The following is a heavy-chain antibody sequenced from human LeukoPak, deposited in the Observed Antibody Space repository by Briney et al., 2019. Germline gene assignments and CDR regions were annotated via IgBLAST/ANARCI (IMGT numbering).Heavy chain of an antibody. V-gene: IGHV1-3*01. J-gene: IGHJ4*02. CDR1: GYTFTSYA. CDR3: ARELHGTSYYYDSSGLDY. Sequence: GASVKVSCKASGYTFTSYAMHWVCQAPGQRLEWMGWINAGNGNTKYSQKFQGRVTITRDTSASTAYVELSSLRSEDTAVYYCARELHGTSYYYDSSGLDYWGQGTLVTVSS. D-gene: IGHD3-22*01. CDR2: INAGNGNT.